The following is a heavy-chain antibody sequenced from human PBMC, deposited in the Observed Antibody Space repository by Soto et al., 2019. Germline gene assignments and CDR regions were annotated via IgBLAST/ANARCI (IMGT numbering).Heavy chain of an antibody. D-gene: IGHD3-10*01. V-gene: IGHV3-30*03. J-gene: IGHJ4*02. Sequence: LRLSCAAAGFSFSDYGMHWVRQGPGKGLEWVAAISHGGIRKHYADSVRGRFVISRDNSKKTLYLQMTSLTAEDSAMYYCAGGSTDSYPGSRIFDFWGRGTLVTVSS. CDR2: ISHGGIRK. CDR1: GFSFSDYG. CDR3: AGGSTDSYPGSRIFDF.